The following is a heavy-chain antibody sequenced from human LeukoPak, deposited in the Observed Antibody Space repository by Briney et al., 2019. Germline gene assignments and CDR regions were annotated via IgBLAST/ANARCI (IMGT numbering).Heavy chain of an antibody. Sequence: VGSLRLSCAVSVFTFINAWMSWVRQSPGKGLEWFGRIKSKTDGGATDYAAAVKGGFTFSRGGSKNRWYLQMNSLKTEDHAVYSCTTIPPRPDLWGKGTIVLLSS. CDR3: TTIPPRPDL. J-gene: IGHJ3*01. CDR2: IKSKTDGGAT. D-gene: IGHD2-21*01. V-gene: IGHV3-15*01. CDR1: VFTFINAW.